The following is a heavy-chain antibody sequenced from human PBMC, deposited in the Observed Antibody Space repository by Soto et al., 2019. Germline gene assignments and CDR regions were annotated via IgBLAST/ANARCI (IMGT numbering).Heavy chain of an antibody. D-gene: IGHD3-16*01. V-gene: IGHV2-5*02. CDR3: AHTWGLPFDY. J-gene: IGHJ4*02. Sequence: QITLKESGPTLVKPTQPLTLTCTYSGFSLRTTGVGVGWIRQPPGKALAWLGIIYWDDDKRYSPSLKSRLTLTSDISKSQVVLTMTNMGPVDTATYFCAHTWGLPFDYWGPGNLVIVSS. CDR2: IYWDDDK. CDR1: GFSLRTTGVG.